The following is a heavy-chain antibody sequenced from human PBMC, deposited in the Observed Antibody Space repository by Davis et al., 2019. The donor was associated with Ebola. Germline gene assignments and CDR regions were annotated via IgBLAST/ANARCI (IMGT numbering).Heavy chain of an antibody. CDR3: ATVVLGGSSSGLPS. J-gene: IGHJ4*02. D-gene: IGHD6-6*01. CDR2: FDPEDGET. Sequence: ASVKVSCKVSGYTLTELSMHWVRQAPGKGLEWMGGFDPEDGETIYAQKFQGRVTMTEDTSTDTAYMELSSLRSEDTAVYYCATVVLGGSSSGLPSWGQGTLVTVSS. CDR1: GYTLTELS. V-gene: IGHV1-24*01.